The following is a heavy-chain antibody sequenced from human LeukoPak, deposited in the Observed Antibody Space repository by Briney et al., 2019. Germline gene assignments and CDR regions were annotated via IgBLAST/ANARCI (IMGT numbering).Heavy chain of an antibody. V-gene: IGHV3-74*01. CDR1: GFTFSSYW. CDR2: IKSDGSST. CDR3: AREDYDDNGWYFDL. D-gene: IGHD4-17*01. J-gene: IGHJ2*01. Sequence: QPGGSLRLSCAASGFTFSSYWMHWVRHAPGKGLVGVSRIKSDGSSTSSADSVKGRFTISRDNAKNTLYLQMNSLRVEDTAVYYCAREDYDDNGWYFDLWGRGTLVTVSS.